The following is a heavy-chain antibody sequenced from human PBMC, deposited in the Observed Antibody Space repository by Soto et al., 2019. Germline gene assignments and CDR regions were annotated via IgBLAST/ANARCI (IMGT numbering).Heavy chain of an antibody. CDR1: GGSFSGYY. D-gene: IGHD6-13*01. CDR2: INHSGST. J-gene: IGHJ6*02. CDR3: ASSIAAAGGMDV. V-gene: IGHV4-34*01. Sequence: SETLSLTCAVYGGSFSGYYWSWIRQPPGKGLEWIGEINHSGSTNYNPSLKSRVTISVDTSKNQFSLKLSSVTAADTAVYYCASSIAAAGGMDVWGQGTTVTVS.